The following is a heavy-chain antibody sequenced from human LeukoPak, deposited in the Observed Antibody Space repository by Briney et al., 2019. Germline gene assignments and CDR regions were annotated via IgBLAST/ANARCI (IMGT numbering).Heavy chain of an antibody. CDR2: IYYSGST. D-gene: IGHD1-20*01. V-gene: IGHV4-39*01. Sequence: SETLSLTCTVSGGSISSSSYYWGWIRQPPGKGLEWIGSIYYSGSTYCNPSLKSRVTISVDTSKNQFSLKLTSVTAADTAVYYCATLYNWNDDGNAFDIWGQGTMVTVSS. CDR3: ATLYNWNDDGNAFDI. J-gene: IGHJ3*02. CDR1: GGSISSSSYY.